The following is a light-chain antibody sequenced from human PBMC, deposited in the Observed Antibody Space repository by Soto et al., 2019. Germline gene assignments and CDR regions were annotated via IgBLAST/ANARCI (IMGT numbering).Light chain of an antibody. CDR3: SSYTTTSTLL. Sequence: QSALTQPASVSGSPGQSITISCTGTSSDVGIYDYVSWYQQYPDTAPKLIIYEVRNRPSGVSYRFTGSRSGNTASLTISALQADDESTFYCSSYTTTSTLLFGGGTKLTVL. J-gene: IGLJ3*02. CDR1: SSDVGIYDY. CDR2: EVR. V-gene: IGLV2-14*01.